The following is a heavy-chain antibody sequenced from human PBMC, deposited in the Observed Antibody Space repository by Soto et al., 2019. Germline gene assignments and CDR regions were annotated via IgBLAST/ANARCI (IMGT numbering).Heavy chain of an antibody. D-gene: IGHD6-13*01. V-gene: IGHV1-2*06. CDR3: ATLKQVPGRIAY. CDR2: INPKSGNT. J-gene: IGHJ4*02. Sequence: QVQLVQSGAEVKKPGASVKVSCKASGYTFTAFYLYWVRQAPGQGLEWVRRINPKSGNTNYAQKFQGRVTMTGDTSITTAYLELSRLRSADTAFYCSATLKQVPGRIAYWGQGTLV. CDR1: GYTFTAFY.